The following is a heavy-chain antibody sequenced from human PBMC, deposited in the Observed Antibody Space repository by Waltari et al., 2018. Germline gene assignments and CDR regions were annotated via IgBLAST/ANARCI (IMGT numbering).Heavy chain of an antibody. V-gene: IGHV4-34*01. Sequence: QVQLQQWGAGLVQPSETLSLTCAVYGESLSDYYWTWTRQPPGAGLEWIGEISQGGSTNYNPSLKSRVTISVDTSKKQFSLKLSSVTAADTAVYYCARGPMLDYGADSGHYYYGLDVWGQGTTVTVSS. CDR1: GESLSDYY. D-gene: IGHD4-17*01. J-gene: IGHJ6*02. CDR2: ISQGGST. CDR3: ARGPMLDYGADSGHYYYGLDV.